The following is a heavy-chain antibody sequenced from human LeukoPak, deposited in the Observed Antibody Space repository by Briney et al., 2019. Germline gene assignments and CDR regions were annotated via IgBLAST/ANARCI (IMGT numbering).Heavy chain of an antibody. CDR3: ARSRRDNYYYYYGMDV. D-gene: IGHD5-24*01. V-gene: IGHV3-30-3*01. CDR2: TSYDGSNK. CDR1: GFTLSNYA. Sequence: GGSLRLSCAASGFTLSNYAMHWVRPAPANGPDSPAVTSYDGSNKYYADSVKGRFTISRDNSKNTLYLQMNSLRAEDTAVYYCARSRRDNYYYYYGMDVWGQGTTVTVSS. J-gene: IGHJ6*02.